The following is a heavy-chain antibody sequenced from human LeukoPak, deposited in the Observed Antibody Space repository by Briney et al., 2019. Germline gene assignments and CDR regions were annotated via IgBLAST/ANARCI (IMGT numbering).Heavy chain of an antibody. J-gene: IGHJ5*02. V-gene: IGHV4-34*01. Sequence: PSETLSLTCAVYGGSFSGYYWSWIRQPPGKGLEWIGEINHSGSTNYNPSLKSRVTISVDTSKNQFSLKLSSVTAADTAVYYCARDTTMVRGVIRWFDPWGQGTLVTVSS. CDR2: INHSGST. CDR3: ARDTTMVRGVIRWFDP. CDR1: GGSFSGYY. D-gene: IGHD3-10*01.